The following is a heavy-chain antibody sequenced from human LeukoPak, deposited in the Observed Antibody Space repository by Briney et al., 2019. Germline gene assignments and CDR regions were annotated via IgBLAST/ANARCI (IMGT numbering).Heavy chain of an antibody. J-gene: IGHJ4*02. V-gene: IGHV1-8*01. CDR3: ARGSVSGEYFDY. CDR1: GYTFTSYD. CDR2: MNPNSGST. Sequence: ASVKVSCKASGYTFTSYDINWVRQATGQGLEWMGWMNPNSGSTGYAQKFQGRVTMTRNTSISTAYMELSSLRSEDTAVYYCARGSVSGEYFDYWGQGTLVTVSS. D-gene: IGHD3-10*02.